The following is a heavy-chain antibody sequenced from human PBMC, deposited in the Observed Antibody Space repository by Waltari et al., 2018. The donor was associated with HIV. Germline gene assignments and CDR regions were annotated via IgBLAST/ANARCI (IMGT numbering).Heavy chain of an antibody. D-gene: IGHD2-2*02. CDR2: INTDGSST. V-gene: IGHV3-74*01. Sequence: EVQLVESGGGLVQPGGSLRLSCAASGFTFSRYVIRWVRQAPGKGLVWGSRINTDGSSTSYADSVKGRFTISRDNAKNTLYLQMNSLRAEDTAVYYCARGGHCSGISCYTGDYSYGLDVWGQGTTVTVSS. CDR3: ARGGHCSGISCYTGDYSYGLDV. J-gene: IGHJ6*02. CDR1: GFTFSRYV.